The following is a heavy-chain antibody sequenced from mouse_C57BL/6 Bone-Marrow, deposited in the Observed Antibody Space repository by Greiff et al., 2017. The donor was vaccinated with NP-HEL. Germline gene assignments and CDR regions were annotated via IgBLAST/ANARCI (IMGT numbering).Heavy chain of an antibody. CDR1: GFTFSDYY. V-gene: IGHV5-12*01. J-gene: IGHJ3*01. D-gene: IGHD2-4*01. Sequence: EVQVVESGGGLVQPGGSLKLSCAASGFTFSDYYMYWVRQTPEKRLEWVAYISNGGGSTYYPDTVKGRFTISRDNAKNTLYLQMSRLKSEDTAMYYCARHGGLRTWFAYWGQGTLVTVSA. CDR3: ARHGGLRTWFAY. CDR2: ISNGGGST.